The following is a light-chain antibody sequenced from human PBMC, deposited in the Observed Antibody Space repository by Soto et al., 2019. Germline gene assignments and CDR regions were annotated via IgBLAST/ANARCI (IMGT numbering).Light chain of an antibody. J-gene: IGLJ2*01. CDR3: AAWDYSLSGMV. CDR1: SSNIGSKI. V-gene: IGLV1-44*01. CDR2: NNN. Sequence: QSVLTQPPSASGTPGQRVTISCSGSSSNIGSKIVNWYQQIPRTAPKLLIYNNNQRPSGVPDRFSGSKSGTSASLAISGLQSEDEADYYCAAWDYSLSGMVFGGGTKLTVL.